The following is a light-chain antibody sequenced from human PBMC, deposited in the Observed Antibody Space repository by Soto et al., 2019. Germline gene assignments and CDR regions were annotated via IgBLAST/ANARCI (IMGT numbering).Light chain of an antibody. CDR2: EGS. J-gene: IGLJ3*02. V-gene: IGLV2-23*01. CDR3: CSYAGSSTFWV. CDR1: SSDVGSYNL. Sequence: QSALTQPASVSGSPGQSITISCTGTSSDVGSYNLVSWYQQHPGKAPKLMIYEGSKRPSGVSNRFSGSKSGNTASLTISGLPAEDEADYYCCSYAGSSTFWVFGGGTKLTVL.